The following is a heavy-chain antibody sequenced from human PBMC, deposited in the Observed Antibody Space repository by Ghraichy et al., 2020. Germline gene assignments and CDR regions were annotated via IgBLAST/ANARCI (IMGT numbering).Heavy chain of an antibody. V-gene: IGHV4-59*01. J-gene: IGHJ5*02. Sequence: SETLSLTCSVSGGSIRDYYWSWIRQPPGKGPEWIGYIFYSGSTNQNPSLKSRVTISLDTSKNQLSLKMSSVTVADTAIYYCARVPKEGAGMVNWFDPWGQGTLVTVSS. CDR3: ARVPKEGAGMVNWFDP. CDR1: GGSIRDYY. D-gene: IGHD5-18*01. CDR2: IFYSGST.